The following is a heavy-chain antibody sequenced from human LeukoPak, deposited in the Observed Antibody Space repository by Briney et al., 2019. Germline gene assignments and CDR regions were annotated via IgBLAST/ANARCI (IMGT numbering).Heavy chain of an antibody. V-gene: IGHV3-30*02. Sequence: TGGSLRLSCAASGFTFSNYGMHWVRQAPGKGLEWVAFIRYDGSNKYYADSVKGRFTISRDNSKNTLYLQMNSLRAEDTAVYYCAKGGIPDYYYYYMDVWGKGTTVTISS. CDR1: GFTFSNYG. D-gene: IGHD3-16*01. CDR3: AKGGIPDYYYYYMDV. J-gene: IGHJ6*03. CDR2: IRYDGSNK.